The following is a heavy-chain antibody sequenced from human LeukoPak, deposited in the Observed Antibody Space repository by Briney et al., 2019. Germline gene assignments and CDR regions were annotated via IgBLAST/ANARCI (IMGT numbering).Heavy chain of an antibody. CDR3: ARVSGSYDY. V-gene: IGHV3-72*01. CDR1: GFTFSDYY. CDR2: VRNKVTGYTT. Sequence: GGSLRLSCAASGFTFSDYYMDWVRQAPGKGLEWVGRVRNKVTGYTTEYAASVKGRFTISRDDSKNSLYLQMNSLKTEDTAVYYCARVSGSYDYWGQGTLVTVSS. D-gene: IGHD1-26*01. J-gene: IGHJ4*02.